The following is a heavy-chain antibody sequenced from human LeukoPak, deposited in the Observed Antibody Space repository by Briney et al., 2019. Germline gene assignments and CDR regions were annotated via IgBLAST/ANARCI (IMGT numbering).Heavy chain of an antibody. CDR1: GGSIRSGTDY. Sequence: PSQTLSLTCTVSGGSIRSGTDYWSWIRQPAGKRLEWIGRIYMSGSTDYNPSFKSRVTMSVDTSKNQVSLKLRSVTAADTAVYYCARVVWGGDFHYSLDVWGKGTTVIVSS. V-gene: IGHV4-61*02. D-gene: IGHD7-27*01. J-gene: IGHJ6*03. CDR2: IYMSGST. CDR3: ARVVWGGDFHYSLDV.